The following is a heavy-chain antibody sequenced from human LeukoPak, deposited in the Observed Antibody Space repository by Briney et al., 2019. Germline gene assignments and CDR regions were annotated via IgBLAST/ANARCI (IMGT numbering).Heavy chain of an antibody. J-gene: IGHJ4*02. CDR2: IYTSGST. CDR1: VGSISSYY. CDR3: ARDTVYYDSSGYLGVFDY. D-gene: IGHD3-22*01. Sequence: PSETLSLTCTVSVGSISSYYWSWIRQPAGKGLECIGRIYTSGSTKYNPSLKSRVTMSLDTSKIQFSLKLSSVTAADTAVYYCARDTVYYDSSGYLGVFDYWGQGTLVTVSS. V-gene: IGHV4-4*07.